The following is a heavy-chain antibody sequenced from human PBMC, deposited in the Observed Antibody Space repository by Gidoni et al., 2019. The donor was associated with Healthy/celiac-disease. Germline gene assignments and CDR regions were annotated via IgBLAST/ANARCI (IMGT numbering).Heavy chain of an antibody. CDR3: ARGVRTYYDFWSGYYDFDY. Sequence: GGIIPIFGTANYAQKFQGRVTITADESTSTAYMELSSLRSEDTAVYYCARGVRTYYDFWSGYYDFDYWGQGTLVTVSS. CDR2: IIPIFGTA. V-gene: IGHV1-69*01. J-gene: IGHJ4*02. D-gene: IGHD3-3*01.